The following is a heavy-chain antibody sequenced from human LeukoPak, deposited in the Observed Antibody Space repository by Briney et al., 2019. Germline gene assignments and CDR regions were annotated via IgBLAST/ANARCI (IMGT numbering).Heavy chain of an antibody. V-gene: IGHV3-13*01. Sequence: GGSLRLSCATSGFTFSNSDFHWVRQATGKGVEWVSAIGVGGDTYYGGSVKGRFTIFRENVKNSLFLQMNGLRADDTGVYFCARETNSNDFALEIWGQGTMVTVSS. D-gene: IGHD1-20*01. CDR3: ARETNSNDFALEI. CDR2: IGVGGDT. J-gene: IGHJ3*02. CDR1: GFTFSNSD.